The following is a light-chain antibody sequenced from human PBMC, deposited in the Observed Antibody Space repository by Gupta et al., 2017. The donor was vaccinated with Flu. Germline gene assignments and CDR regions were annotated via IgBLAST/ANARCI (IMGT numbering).Light chain of an antibody. CDR3: ESCENCPNDPSV. J-gene: IGLJ1*01. Sequence: TISCSGNVYNFRSNSENWYPRSPAMSPKHLIYDNDKRHGGGPHRFSGSKSGASATLAIIGLQAEEEADYYYESCENCPNDPSVFGAGTKVTVL. V-gene: IGLV1-44*01. CDR1: VYNFRSNS. CDR2: DND.